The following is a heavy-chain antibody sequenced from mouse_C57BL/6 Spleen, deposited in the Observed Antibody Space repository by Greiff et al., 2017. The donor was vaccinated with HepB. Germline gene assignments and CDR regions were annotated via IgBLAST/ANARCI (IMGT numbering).Heavy chain of an antibody. V-gene: IGHV10-1*01. J-gene: IGHJ2*01. CDR3: VRHPIYYDYDGGFDY. Sequence: EVHLVESGGGLVQPKGSLKLSCAASGFSFNTYAMNWVRQAPGKGLEWVARIRSKSNNYATYYADSVKDRFTISRDDSESMLYLQMNNLKTEDTAMYYCVRHPIYYDYDGGFDYWGQGTTLTVSS. CDR1: GFSFNTYA. D-gene: IGHD2-4*01. CDR2: IRSKSNNYAT.